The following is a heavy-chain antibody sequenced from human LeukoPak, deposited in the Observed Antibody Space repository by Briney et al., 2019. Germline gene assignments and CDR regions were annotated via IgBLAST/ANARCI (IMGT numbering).Heavy chain of an antibody. D-gene: IGHD6-19*01. Sequence: GGSLRLSCAASGFTVSSNYMSWVRQAPGKGLEWVSVIYSGGSTYYADSVKGRFTISRDNSKNTLYLQMNSLRAEDTAVYYCARNTGYSRGWYPYYFDYWGQGTLVTVSS. CDR2: IYSGGST. CDR3: ARNTGYSRGWYPYYFDY. V-gene: IGHV3-66*01. CDR1: GFTVSSNY. J-gene: IGHJ4*02.